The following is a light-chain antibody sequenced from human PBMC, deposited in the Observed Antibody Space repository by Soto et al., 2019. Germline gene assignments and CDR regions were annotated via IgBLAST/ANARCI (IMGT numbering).Light chain of an antibody. V-gene: IGKV1-39*01. CDR3: QQSYSAPDT. Sequence: DIQTTQSPPSLSASVGDRVTITCRTSQSISSYLNRYQQKPGKAPKLLIYAASSFQSGVPSRFSGSSSGTDFTLTISSLQPEDSATYYCQQSYSAPDTFGQGTKLEIK. J-gene: IGKJ2*01. CDR1: QSISSY. CDR2: AAS.